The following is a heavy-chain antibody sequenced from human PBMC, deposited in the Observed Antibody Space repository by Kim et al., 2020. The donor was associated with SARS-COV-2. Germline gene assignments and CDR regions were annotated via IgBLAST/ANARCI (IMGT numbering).Heavy chain of an antibody. J-gene: IGHJ4*02. Sequence: SETLSLTCTVSGGSISSSSYYWGWIRQPPGKGLEWIGSIYYSGSTYYNPSLKSRVTISVDTSKNQFSLKLSSVTAADTAVYYCARHSNREIKLLWFGDQRGHFDYWGQGTLVTVSS. CDR2: IYYSGST. CDR3: ARHSNREIKLLWFGDQRGHFDY. CDR1: GGSISSSSYY. V-gene: IGHV4-39*01. D-gene: IGHD3-10*01.